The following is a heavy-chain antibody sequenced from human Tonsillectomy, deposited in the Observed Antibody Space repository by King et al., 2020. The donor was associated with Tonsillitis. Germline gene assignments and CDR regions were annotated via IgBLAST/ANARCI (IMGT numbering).Heavy chain of an antibody. CDR1: GFTFSSYD. Sequence: VQLVESGGGLIQPGGSLRLSCAASGFTFSSYDMHWVRQATGKGLEWVSAIGTADDTYYEDSVKGRFTISRENAKNSLYLQMNSLRAGDTAVYFCTRDRAGANYYFDHWGRGTLVTVSS. J-gene: IGHJ2*01. D-gene: IGHD4/OR15-4a*01. CDR2: IGTADDT. CDR3: TRDRAGANYYFDH. V-gene: IGHV3-13*01.